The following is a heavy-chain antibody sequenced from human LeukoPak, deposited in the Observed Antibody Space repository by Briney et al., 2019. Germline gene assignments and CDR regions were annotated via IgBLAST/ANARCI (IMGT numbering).Heavy chain of an antibody. J-gene: IGHJ5*02. V-gene: IGHV1-69*04. Sequence: SVKVSCKASGGTFSSYAISWVRHAPGQRLEWMGRIIPILGIANYVQKFQGRVTITADKSTSTAYLELSSLRSEDTAVYYCARGHAAGTSSWFDPWGQGTLVTVSS. D-gene: IGHD6-13*01. CDR3: ARGHAAGTSSWFDP. CDR2: IIPILGIA. CDR1: GGTFSSYA.